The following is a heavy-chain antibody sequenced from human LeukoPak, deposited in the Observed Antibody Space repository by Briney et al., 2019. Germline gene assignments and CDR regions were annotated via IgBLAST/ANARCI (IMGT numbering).Heavy chain of an antibody. CDR3: AKAQYSSSWYGSGEYFQH. CDR2: ISWNSGSI. J-gene: IGHJ1*01. V-gene: IGHV3-9*01. CDR1: GFTFDDYA. Sequence: QAGGSLRLSCAASGFTFDDYAMHWVRQAPGKGLEWVSGISWNSGSIGYADSVKGRFTISRDNAKNSLYLQMNSLRAEDTALYYCAKAQYSSSWYGSGEYFQHWGQGTLVTVSA. D-gene: IGHD6-13*01.